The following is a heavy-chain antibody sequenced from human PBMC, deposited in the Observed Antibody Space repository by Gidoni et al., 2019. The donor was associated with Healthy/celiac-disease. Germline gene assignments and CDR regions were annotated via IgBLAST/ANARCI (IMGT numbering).Heavy chain of an antibody. J-gene: IGHJ4*02. CDR1: GVSISSSRYY. V-gene: IGHV4-39*01. D-gene: IGHD3-10*01. Sequence: QLQLQESCPGLVKPSETLSLTCPVAGVSISSSRYYWGWIRQPPGKGLEWIGSIDYSGSTYYNPSLKSRVTISVDTSKNQFYLKLSSVTAADTAVYYCARLLGSGSYYFDYWGQGTLVTVSS. CDR3: ARLLGSGSYYFDY. CDR2: IDYSGST.